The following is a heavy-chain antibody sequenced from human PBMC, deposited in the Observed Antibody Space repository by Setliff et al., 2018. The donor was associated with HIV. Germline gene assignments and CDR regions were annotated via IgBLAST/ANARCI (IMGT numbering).Heavy chain of an antibody. CDR1: GGSIINYY. Sequence: LPETLSLTCTVSGGSIINYYWSWIRQPPGKGLEWIAYVYHNGYTSYNPSLKSRVTLSVDTSKNQFSLNLRSATAADTAVYYCARIPPYASGRGGFDSWGQGTLVTVSS. V-gene: IGHV4-59*01. CDR3: ARIPPYASGRGGFDS. D-gene: IGHD2-2*01. CDR2: VYHNGYT. J-gene: IGHJ4*02.